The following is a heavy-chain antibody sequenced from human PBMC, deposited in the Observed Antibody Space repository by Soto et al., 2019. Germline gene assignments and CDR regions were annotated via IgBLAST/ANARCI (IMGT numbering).Heavy chain of an antibody. V-gene: IGHV4-61*01. CDR1: GDSVYSGSYY. Sequence: QVQLQESGPGLVRPSETLSLTCSVSGDSVYSGSYYWGWIRQPPGKGLEWIGFIYYSGSTTYNPHLESRVTLSLDASKHQFSLKLRSVTAADTAIYYCVRQYSSDCHGGLCFHAFDIWGQGPMVSVSS. J-gene: IGHJ3*02. CDR2: IYYSGST. CDR3: VRQYSSDCHGGLCFHAFDI. D-gene: IGHD2-15*01.